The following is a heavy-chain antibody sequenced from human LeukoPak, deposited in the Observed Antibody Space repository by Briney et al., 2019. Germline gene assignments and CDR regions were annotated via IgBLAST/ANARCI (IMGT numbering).Heavy chain of an antibody. Sequence: EASVKVSCKASGGTFSSYAISWVRQAPGQRLEWMGGIIPIFGTANYAQKFQGRVTITADKSTSTAYMELSSLRSEDTAVYYCARGPPYYYYGMDVWGKGTTVTVSS. J-gene: IGHJ6*04. CDR2: IIPIFGTA. V-gene: IGHV1-69*06. CDR1: GGTFSSYA. CDR3: ARGPPYYYYGMDV.